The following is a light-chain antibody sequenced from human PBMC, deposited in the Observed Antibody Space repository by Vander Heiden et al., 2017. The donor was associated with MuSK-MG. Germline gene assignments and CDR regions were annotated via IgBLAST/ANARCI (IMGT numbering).Light chain of an antibody. CDR3: QQSANWWT. V-gene: IGKV3-11*01. Sequence: EIVLTQSPATLSLSPGERATLSCRASQSVSTSLAWYQQKPGQAPRLLIYDASNRATGIPARFSGSGSGTDFTLTISSLEPEDFAVYYCQQSANWWTFGQGTKVEIK. CDR2: DAS. J-gene: IGKJ1*01. CDR1: QSVSTS.